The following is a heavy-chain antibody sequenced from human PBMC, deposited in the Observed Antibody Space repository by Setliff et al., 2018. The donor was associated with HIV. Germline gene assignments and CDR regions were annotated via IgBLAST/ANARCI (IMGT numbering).Heavy chain of an antibody. CDR1: GGSIRGTSFY. Sequence: SETLSLTCSVSGGSIRGTSFYWGWIRQPPGKGLEWIANIYYSGHAYYNPSLKSRVTISVDTSKNQFSLKLNSVTASDTAVYYCARPTALNGVGSSDYWGQGTLVTVSS. V-gene: IGHV4-39*01. CDR3: ARPTALNGVGSSDY. D-gene: IGHD4-17*01. J-gene: IGHJ4*02. CDR2: IYYSGHA.